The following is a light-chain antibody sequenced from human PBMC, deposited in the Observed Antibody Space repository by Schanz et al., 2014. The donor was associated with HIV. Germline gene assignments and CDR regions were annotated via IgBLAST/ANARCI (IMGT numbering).Light chain of an antibody. CDR1: QSVSASY. CDR3: QQYGGSPLT. V-gene: IGKV3-20*01. CDR2: GAS. J-gene: IGKJ4*01. Sequence: EIVLTQSPGTLSLSPGERATLSCRASQSVSASYLAWYQQRPGQSPRLLIYGASTRATAIPDRFSGSGSGTEFTLTISSLQSEDFALYYCQQYGGSPLTFGGGTKVEIK.